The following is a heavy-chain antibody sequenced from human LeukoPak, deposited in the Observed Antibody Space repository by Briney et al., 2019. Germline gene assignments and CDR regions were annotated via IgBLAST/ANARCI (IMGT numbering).Heavy chain of an antibody. V-gene: IGHV3-48*03. J-gene: IGHJ4*02. CDR3: ARSTVTNYFDY. CDR1: GFTFRDYE. D-gene: IGHD4-17*01. Sequence: GGSLRLSCAASGFTFRDYEMNWVRQAPGKGLGWISYISASGSTIKYVDPVKGRFTISRDNAKNSLYLQMNSLRAEDTAVYYCARSTVTNYFDYWGQGTLVTVSS. CDR2: ISASGSTI.